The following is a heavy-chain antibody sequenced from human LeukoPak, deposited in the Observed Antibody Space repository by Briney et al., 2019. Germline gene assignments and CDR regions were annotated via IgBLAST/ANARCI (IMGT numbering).Heavy chain of an antibody. CDR3: AKMYGGTYIGK. Sequence: GGSLRLSCAASGFDVSHHYLNWVRQAPGKGLEWVSYISSTGNPRHYAESVEGRFTISRDNAKNSLYLQMNSLRAEDTAVYYCAKMYGGTYIGKWGQGTLVTVSA. D-gene: IGHD1-26*01. V-gene: IGHV3-48*01. CDR2: ISSTGNPR. CDR1: GFDVSHHY. J-gene: IGHJ4*02.